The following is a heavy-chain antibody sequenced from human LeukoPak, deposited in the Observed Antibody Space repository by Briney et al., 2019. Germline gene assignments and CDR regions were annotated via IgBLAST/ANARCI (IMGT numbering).Heavy chain of an antibody. D-gene: IGHD2-21*02. CDR3: ARQGDTASWYFDY. Sequence: GGSLRLSCAASGFTFSYYSMHWVRQAPGKGLEWVAVISYDGDNKDYADSVKGQVTISRDNSKSTQYLQIDSLRPGDTAVYYCARQGDTASWYFDYWGQGTLVTVSS. CDR1: GFTFSYYS. J-gene: IGHJ4*02. CDR2: ISYDGDNK. V-gene: IGHV3-30-3*01.